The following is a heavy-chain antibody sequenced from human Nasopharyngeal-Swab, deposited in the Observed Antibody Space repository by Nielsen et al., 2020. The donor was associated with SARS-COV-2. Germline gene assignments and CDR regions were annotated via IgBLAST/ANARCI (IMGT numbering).Heavy chain of an antibody. CDR1: GGSISSSSYY. Sequence: SETLSLTCTVSGGSISSSSYYWGWIRQPSGKGLEWIGSIYYSGSTYYNPSLKSRVTISVDTSKNQFSLKLSSVTAADTAVYYCARHWVIAVAGISYFDYWGQGTLVTVSS. CDR2: IYYSGST. V-gene: IGHV4-39*01. D-gene: IGHD6-19*01. J-gene: IGHJ4*02. CDR3: ARHWVIAVAGISYFDY.